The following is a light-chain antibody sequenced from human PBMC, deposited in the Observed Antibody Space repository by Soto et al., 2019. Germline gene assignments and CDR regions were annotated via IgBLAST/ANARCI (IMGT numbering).Light chain of an antibody. J-gene: IGLJ3*02. CDR2: LNSDGSH. CDR1: SGHSSYA. CDR3: YTCGTAIGV. Sequence: QPVLTQSPSASASLGASVKLTCTLSSGHSSYAIEWHQQQPEKGPRYLMKLNSDGSHSKGDGIPDRFSGSSSGAELYLSSPHAQAEDEDDYYCYTCGTAIGVFGGGTKVTVL. V-gene: IGLV4-69*01.